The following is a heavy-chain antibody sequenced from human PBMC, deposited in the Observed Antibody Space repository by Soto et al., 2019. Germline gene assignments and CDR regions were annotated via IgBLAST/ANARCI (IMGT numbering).Heavy chain of an antibody. CDR3: ARGLYILTGYRGFDP. D-gene: IGHD3-9*01. Sequence: SETLSLTCTVSGGSISSYYWSWIRQPPGKGLEWIGYIYNSGSTNYNPSLKSRVTISVDKSKNQFSLKLSSVTAADTAVYYCARGLYILTGYRGFDPWGQGTLVTVSS. CDR1: GGSISSYY. V-gene: IGHV4-59*12. CDR2: IYNSGST. J-gene: IGHJ5*02.